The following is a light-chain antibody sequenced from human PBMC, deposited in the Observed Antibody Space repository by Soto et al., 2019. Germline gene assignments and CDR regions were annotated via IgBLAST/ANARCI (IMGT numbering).Light chain of an antibody. J-gene: IGKJ4*01. CDR3: QQYGSSPLT. V-gene: IGKV3-20*01. CDR2: RAS. CDR1: QSVSSNY. Sequence: ERATLSCRASQSVSSNYVAWYQQKPGQTPKVLIYRASSRATGIPDRFSGSGSGTDFTLTISRLEPADFAVYYCQQYGSSPLTFGGGTKVDIK.